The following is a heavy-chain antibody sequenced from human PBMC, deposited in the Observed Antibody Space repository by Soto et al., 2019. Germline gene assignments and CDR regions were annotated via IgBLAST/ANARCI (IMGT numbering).Heavy chain of an antibody. D-gene: IGHD3-3*01. J-gene: IGHJ5*02. Sequence: LSLTCAVRGGSFSSYQWSWIRQTPGQGLEWIGEINHSGTTNYNPSLRSRITMSVDTSKKEFSLKLTSVTAADTAVCYCARGWRFDPWGQGTLVTVSS. CDR2: INHSGTT. CDR1: GGSFSSYQ. V-gene: IGHV4-34*01. CDR3: ARGWRFDP.